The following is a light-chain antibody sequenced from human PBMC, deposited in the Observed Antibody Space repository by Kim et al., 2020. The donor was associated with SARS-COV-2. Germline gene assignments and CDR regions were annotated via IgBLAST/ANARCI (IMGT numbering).Light chain of an antibody. J-gene: IGKJ1*01. CDR1: QGISTW. Sequence: DVQMTQSPSSVSASIGDRVTITCRASQGISTWLAWYQQKPGEAPKLLIYSASTLQSGVPSRFSGSGSGTDFTLTISSLQPEDFATYYCQQTKNIPRTFGQGTKVDIK. V-gene: IGKV1-12*01. CDR2: SAS. CDR3: QQTKNIPRT.